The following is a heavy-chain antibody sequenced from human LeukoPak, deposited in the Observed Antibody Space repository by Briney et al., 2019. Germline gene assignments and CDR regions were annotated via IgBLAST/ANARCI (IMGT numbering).Heavy chain of an antibody. CDR3: ARRGGSSWPYYYYYMDV. Sequence: SETLSLTCTVSGGSISSSSYYWGWIRQPPGKGLEWIGSIYYSGSTYYNPSLKSRVTISVDTSKNQFSLKLSSVTAADTAVYYCARRGGSSWPYYYYYMDVWGKGTTVTISS. CDR2: IYYSGST. V-gene: IGHV4-39*01. D-gene: IGHD6-13*01. J-gene: IGHJ6*03. CDR1: GGSISSSSYY.